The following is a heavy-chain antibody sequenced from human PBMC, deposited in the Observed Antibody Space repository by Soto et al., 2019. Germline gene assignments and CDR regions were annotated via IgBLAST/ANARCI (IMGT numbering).Heavy chain of an antibody. V-gene: IGHV3-23*01. CDR2: ISGSGGGT. CDR1: GFTFSDYA. Sequence: EVQLLESGGGLVQPGGSLRLSCVASGFTFSDYAMSWVRQAPGKGLKWVSAISGSGGGTYYADSVKGRFTISRDRAGSTMYLQMNCLAVEDTAVYYCAKYGSGTYYDVGLDGLEVWGQGTTVTISS. D-gene: IGHD3-10*01. J-gene: IGHJ6*02. CDR3: AKYGSGTYYDVGLDGLEV.